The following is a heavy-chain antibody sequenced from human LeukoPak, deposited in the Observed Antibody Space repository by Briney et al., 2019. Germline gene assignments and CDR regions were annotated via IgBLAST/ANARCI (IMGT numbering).Heavy chain of an antibody. CDR3: ARDSAVTAIAYNWFDP. CDR1: GGTFSSYA. V-gene: IGHV1-2*02. Sequence: GASVKVSCKASGGTFSSYAISWVRQAPGQGLEWMESINPNSGGTNYAQKFQGRVTMTRDTSISTAYMELSRLRSDDTAVYYCARDSAVTAIAYNWFDPWGQGTLVTVSS. CDR2: INPNSGGT. D-gene: IGHD2-21*02. J-gene: IGHJ5*02.